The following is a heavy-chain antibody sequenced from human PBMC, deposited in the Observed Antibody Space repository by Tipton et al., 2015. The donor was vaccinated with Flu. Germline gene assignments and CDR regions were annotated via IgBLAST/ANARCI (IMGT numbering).Heavy chain of an antibody. D-gene: IGHD3-9*01. CDR3: ARDGGRYFDWQHYGMDV. V-gene: IGHV4-59*01. CDR1: GGSISSYY. CDR2: IYYSGST. Sequence: TLSLTCTVSGGSISSYYWSWIRQPPGKGLEWIGYIYYSGSTNYNPSLKSRVAISVDTSKNQFSLELSSVTAADTAVYYCARDGGRYFDWQHYGMDVWGQGTTVTFSS. J-gene: IGHJ6*02.